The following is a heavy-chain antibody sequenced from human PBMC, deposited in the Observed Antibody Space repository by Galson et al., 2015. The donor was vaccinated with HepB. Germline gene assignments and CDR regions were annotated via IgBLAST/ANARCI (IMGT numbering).Heavy chain of an antibody. V-gene: IGHV1-18*01. J-gene: IGHJ4*02. CDR2: ISAFNGET. D-gene: IGHD2-15*01. CDR1: GYTFSSYP. Sequence: QSGAEVKEPGASVKVSCKASGYTFSSYPVTWVRQAPGQGLEWMGWISAFNGETDYAQKLEGRVTMTTDSSTSTAYMELRSLRSDDTAVYYCTRGFLRGSSDDDYWGQGTLVTVSS. CDR3: TRGFLRGSSDDDY.